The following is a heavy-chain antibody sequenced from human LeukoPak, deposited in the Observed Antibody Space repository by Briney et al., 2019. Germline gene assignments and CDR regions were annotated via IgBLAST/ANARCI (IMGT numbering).Heavy chain of an antibody. V-gene: IGHV1-18*01. D-gene: IGHD3-22*01. CDR3: ARDAGKTPYYYDSSGSYYYYYMDV. CDR1: GYTFTSYG. Sequence: ASVKVSCKASGYTFTSYGISWVRQAPGQGLEWMGWISAYNGNSNHAQKLQGRVTMTTDTSTSTGYMELRSLRSDDTAVYYCARDAGKTPYYYDSSGSYYYYYMDVWGKGTTVTVSS. J-gene: IGHJ6*03. CDR2: ISAYNGNS.